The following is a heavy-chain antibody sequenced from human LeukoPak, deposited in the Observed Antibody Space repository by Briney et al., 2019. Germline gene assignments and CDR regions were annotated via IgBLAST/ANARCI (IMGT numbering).Heavy chain of an antibody. CDR1: GYTFTGYY. D-gene: IGHD6-25*01. V-gene: IGHV1-2*02. CDR2: INPNSGGT. J-gene: IGHJ4*02. CDR3: ARVLDSGGFVVDY. Sequence: GASVKVSCKASGYTFTGYYMHWVRQAPGQGLEWIGWINPNSGGTNYAQKFQGRVTMTRDTSISTAYMELSRLRSDDTAVYYCARVLDSGGFVVDYWGQGTLVTVSS.